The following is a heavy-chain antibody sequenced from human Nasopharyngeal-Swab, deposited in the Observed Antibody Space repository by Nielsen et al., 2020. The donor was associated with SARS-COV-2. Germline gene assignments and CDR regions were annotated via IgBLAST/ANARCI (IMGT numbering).Heavy chain of an antibody. D-gene: IGHD1-26*01. Sequence: GFLRLSCAASGFTFSSYGMHWVRQAPGKGLEWVAVIWYDGSNKYYADSVKGRFTISRDNSKNTLYLQMNSLRAEDTAVYYCARAAYSGSYYGAFDIWGQGTMVTVSS. J-gene: IGHJ3*02. V-gene: IGHV3-33*01. CDR2: IWYDGSNK. CDR1: GFTFSSYG. CDR3: ARAAYSGSYYGAFDI.